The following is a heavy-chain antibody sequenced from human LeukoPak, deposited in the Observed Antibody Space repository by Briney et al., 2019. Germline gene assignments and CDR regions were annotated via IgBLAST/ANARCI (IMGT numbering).Heavy chain of an antibody. J-gene: IGHJ6*03. CDR3: ARDTAMAYYYYYYMNV. V-gene: IGHV3-33*01. Sequence: SGGSLRLSCAASGFTFSSCGMHWVRQAPGKGLEWVAVIWYDGSNKYYADSVKGRFTISRDNSKNTLYLQMNSLRAEDTAVYYCARDTAMAYYYYYYMNVWGKGTTVTVSS. D-gene: IGHD5-18*01. CDR2: IWYDGSNK. CDR1: GFTFSSCG.